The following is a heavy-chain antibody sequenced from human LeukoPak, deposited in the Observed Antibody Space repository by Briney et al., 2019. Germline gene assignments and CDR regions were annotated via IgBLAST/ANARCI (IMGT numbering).Heavy chain of an antibody. D-gene: IGHD6-13*01. CDR1: GYTFTSYA. V-gene: IGHV1-3*01. CDR3: ARGEVAARGWFDP. Sequence: ASVKVSCKDSGYTFTSYAMHWVRQAPRQRLEWMGWINAGNGNTKYSQKFLGRVTITRDTSASTVYMELSSLRSEDTAVYYCARGEVAARGWFDPWGQGTLVTVSS. CDR2: INAGNGNT. J-gene: IGHJ5*02.